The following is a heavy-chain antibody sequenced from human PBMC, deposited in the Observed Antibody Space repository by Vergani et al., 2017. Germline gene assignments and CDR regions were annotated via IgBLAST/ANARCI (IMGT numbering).Heavy chain of an antibody. D-gene: IGHD6-19*01. CDR1: GYTFSGYY. J-gene: IGHJ4*02. CDR2: INRNSGGT. Sequence: QVQLVQSGAEVKKPGASVKVSCKASGYTFSGYYMHWVRQAPGQGLEWMGWINRNSGGTNDAQKFQGRVTVTRDTSISTAYMELSRLRSDDTAVYYCARDGQWLAIDYWGQGTLVTVSS. CDR3: ARDGQWLAIDY. V-gene: IGHV1-2*02.